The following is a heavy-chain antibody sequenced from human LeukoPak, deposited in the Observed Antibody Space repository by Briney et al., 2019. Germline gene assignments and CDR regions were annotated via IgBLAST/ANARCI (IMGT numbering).Heavy chain of an antibody. J-gene: IGHJ4*02. CDR2: IYYSGST. V-gene: IGHV4-39*07. D-gene: IGHD6-13*01. Sequence: SETLSLTCTVSGGSISSSSYYWGWIRQPPGKGLEWIGSIYYSGSTYYNLSLKSRVTISVDTSKNQFSLKLSSVTAADTAVYYCARWGWQQLVPFDYWGQGTLVTVSS. CDR1: GGSISSSSYY. CDR3: ARWGWQQLVPFDY.